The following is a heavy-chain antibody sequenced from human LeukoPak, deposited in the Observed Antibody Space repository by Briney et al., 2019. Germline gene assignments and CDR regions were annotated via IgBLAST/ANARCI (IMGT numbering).Heavy chain of an antibody. CDR1: GFTFSSYE. D-gene: IGHD5-18*01. CDR2: ISSSGSTI. V-gene: IGHV3-48*03. CDR3: ARDGYLSPYYYYYYMDV. J-gene: IGHJ6*03. Sequence: GGSLRLSCAASGFTFSSYEMNWVRQAPGKGREWVSYISSSGSTIYYADSVKGRFTISRDNAKNSLYLQMNSLRAEDTADYYCARDGYLSPYYYYYYMDVWGKGTTVTVSS.